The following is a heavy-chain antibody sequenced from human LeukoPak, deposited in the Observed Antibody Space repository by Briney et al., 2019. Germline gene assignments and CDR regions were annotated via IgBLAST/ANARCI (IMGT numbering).Heavy chain of an antibody. CDR3: AKGPLRGAAAAIDY. Sequence: GKSLRLSCAASGFTFNNYGMHWVRQAPGKGLEWVAVISYDGRNKHCPDSVKGRFTISRDISTDTLWLQMDSLRTEDTAVYYCAKGPLRGAAAAIDYWGQGTLVTVSS. D-gene: IGHD2-2*01. J-gene: IGHJ4*02. CDR2: ISYDGRNK. CDR1: GFTFNNYG. V-gene: IGHV3-30*18.